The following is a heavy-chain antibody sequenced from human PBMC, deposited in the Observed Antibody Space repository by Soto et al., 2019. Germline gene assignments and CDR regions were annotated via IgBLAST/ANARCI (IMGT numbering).Heavy chain of an antibody. Sequence: GGSLRLSCAASGFTFSSYAMSWVRQAPGKGLEWVSAISGSGGSTYYADSVKGRFTISRDNSKNALYLQMNSLRAEDTAVYYCAKDPTVTTAYYYGMDVWGQGTTVTVSS. D-gene: IGHD4-4*01. V-gene: IGHV3-23*01. J-gene: IGHJ6*02. CDR3: AKDPTVTTAYYYGMDV. CDR2: ISGSGGST. CDR1: GFTFSSYA.